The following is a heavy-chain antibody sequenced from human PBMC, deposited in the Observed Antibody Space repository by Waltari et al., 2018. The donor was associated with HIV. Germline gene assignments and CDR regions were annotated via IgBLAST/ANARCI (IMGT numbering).Heavy chain of an antibody. CDR3: ARAPMTTVTSRGFDI. CDR1: GYSFTRLG. J-gene: IGHJ3*02. Sequence: QVQLVQSGAEVKKPGASLKVSCKASGYSFTRLGISWVRQAPRQGLEWIGWISVSNDNTKNARKIQDRLNMTTDTPTSTAYMELRSLRSDDTAVYYCARAPMTTVTSRGFDIWGQGTMVIVSS. D-gene: IGHD4-17*01. CDR2: ISVSNDNT. V-gene: IGHV1-18*01.